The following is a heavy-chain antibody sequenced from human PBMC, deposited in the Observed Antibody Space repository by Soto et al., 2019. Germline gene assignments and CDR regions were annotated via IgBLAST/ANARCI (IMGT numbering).Heavy chain of an antibody. CDR3: AKENSIYCSSTSCYLDY. CDR2: LSGSGSNT. Sequence: EVHLLESGGGLVQPGGSLRLSCAASGFTFSSYGMAWVRQAPGRGLKRVSGLSGSGSNTYYADSVKGRVTISRDNYMDTVYLQMNNLRADDTAVYFCAKENSIYCSSTSCYLDYWGQGTLVTVSS. D-gene: IGHD2-2*01. J-gene: IGHJ4*02. CDR1: GFTFSSYG. V-gene: IGHV3-23*01.